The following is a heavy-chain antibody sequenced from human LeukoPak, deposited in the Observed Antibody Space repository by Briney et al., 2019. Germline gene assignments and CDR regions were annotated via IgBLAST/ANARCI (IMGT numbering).Heavy chain of an antibody. Sequence: ESGPTLVKPTQTLTLTCTFSGFSLSTSGVGVGWIRQPPGKALEWLALIYWNDDKRYSPSLKSRLTITKDTSKNQVVLTMTNMDPVDTATYYCAHTPDNWNYDEEPPAPEFNFDYWGQGTLVTVSS. D-gene: IGHD1-7*01. J-gene: IGHJ4*02. V-gene: IGHV2-5*01. CDR3: AHTPDNWNYDEEPPAPEFNFDY. CDR2: IYWNDDK. CDR1: GFSLSTSGVG.